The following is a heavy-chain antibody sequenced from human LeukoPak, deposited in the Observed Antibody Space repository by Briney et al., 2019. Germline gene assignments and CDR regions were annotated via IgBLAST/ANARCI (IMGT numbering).Heavy chain of an antibody. CDR1: GYSISSCYY. J-gene: IGHJ3*02. CDR3: ARHPPYYDFWSGPGAFDI. Sequence: PSVTLSLTCAVSGYSISSCYYLGWTRQPPGKGLEWIGSIYYSGSTYYNPSLKSRVTISVDTSKHQFSLKLSSVTAADTAVYYCARHPPYYDFWSGPGAFDIWGQGTMVTVSS. V-gene: IGHV4-38-2*01. CDR2: IYYSGST. D-gene: IGHD3-3*01.